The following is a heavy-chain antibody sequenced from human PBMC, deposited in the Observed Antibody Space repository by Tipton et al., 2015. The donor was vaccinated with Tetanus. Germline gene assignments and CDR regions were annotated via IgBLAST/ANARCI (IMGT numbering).Heavy chain of an antibody. J-gene: IGHJ6*02. V-gene: IGHV4-59*01. CDR1: GGSMSTYY. D-gene: IGHD2-21*01. Sequence: LRLSCTVSGGSMSTYYWSWIRQPPGKGLEWIGYVYYTGSTDYNPSLKSRVTISVDTSKNQFSLKLTSVSAADTAVYYCARLTGHSMDVVDYYYFSMDVWGQGTKVTVSS. CDR2: VYYTGST. CDR3: ARLTGHSMDVVDYYYFSMDV.